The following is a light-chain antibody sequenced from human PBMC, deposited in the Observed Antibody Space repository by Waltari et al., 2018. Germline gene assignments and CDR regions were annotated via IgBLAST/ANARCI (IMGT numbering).Light chain of an antibody. CDR2: KSS. CDR1: QSVKNN. J-gene: IGKJ4*01. Sequence: DIQMTQSPSTLSAYGGDRVIITCRASQSVKNNLAWYQQKPGKAPKVLVHKSSRLESGVPSRFSGSGYGTEFTLTISSLQPDDFATYYCQEYDSLPVTFGGGTKVEIK. CDR3: QEYDSLPVT. V-gene: IGKV1-5*03.